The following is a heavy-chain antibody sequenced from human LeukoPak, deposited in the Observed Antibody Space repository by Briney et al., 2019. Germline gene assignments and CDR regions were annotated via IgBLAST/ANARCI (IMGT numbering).Heavy chain of an antibody. CDR2: IYYSGST. CDR1: GGSISSYY. D-gene: IGHD5-18*01. V-gene: IGHV4-59*01. J-gene: IGHJ4*02. Sequence: SETLSLTCTVSGGSISSYYWSWIRQPPGKGLEWIGYIYYSGSTNYNPSLKSRVTTSVDTSKNQFSLKLSSVTAADTAVYYCARFVDTAMVFGRSPYYFDYWGQGTLVTVSS. CDR3: ARFVDTAMVFGRSPYYFDY.